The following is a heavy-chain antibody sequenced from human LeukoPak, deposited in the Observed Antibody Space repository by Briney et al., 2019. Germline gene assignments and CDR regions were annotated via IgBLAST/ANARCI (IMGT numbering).Heavy chain of an antibody. Sequence: GASVKVSCKASGRTFTSYGISWVRQAPGQGLEWMGWISSYNGNTNYAQKLQGRVTMTTDTSTSTAYMELRSLRSDDTAVYYCARDYYGSGSYYNGYYFDYWGQGTLVTVSS. V-gene: IGHV1-18*01. J-gene: IGHJ4*02. CDR3: ARDYYGSGSYYNGYYFDY. CDR2: ISSYNGNT. D-gene: IGHD3-10*01. CDR1: GRTFTSYG.